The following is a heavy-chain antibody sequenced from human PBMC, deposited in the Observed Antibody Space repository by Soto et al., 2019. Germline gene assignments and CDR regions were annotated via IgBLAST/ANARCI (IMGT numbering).Heavy chain of an antibody. V-gene: IGHV4-34*01. CDR3: ASLDWRYGSGSCPDY. D-gene: IGHD3-10*01. J-gene: IGHJ4*02. CDR1: GGSFSGYY. Sequence: QVQLQQWGAGLLKPSETLSLTCAVYGGSFSGYYWSWIRQPPGKGLEWIGEINHSGSTNYNPSLKSRVTISVDTSKNQFSLKLSSVTAADTAVYYCASLDWRYGSGSCPDYWGQGTLVTVSS. CDR2: INHSGST.